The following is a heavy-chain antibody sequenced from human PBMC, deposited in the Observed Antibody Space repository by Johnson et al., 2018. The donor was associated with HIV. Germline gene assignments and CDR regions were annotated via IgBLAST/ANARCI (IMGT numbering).Heavy chain of an antibody. CDR2: IYTDGST. V-gene: IGHV3-66*01. Sequence: VQLVESGGGLVKPGGSLRLSCAASGFTFSDYYMSWVRQAPGKGLEWVSVIYTDGSTYYTDSVKGRFTISRDNSKNTLLLQMNSLRAEDTGVYYCAREVERGLGFDIWGQGTMVTVSS. CDR1: GFTFSDYY. D-gene: IGHD5-24*01. J-gene: IGHJ3*02. CDR3: AREVERGLGFDI.